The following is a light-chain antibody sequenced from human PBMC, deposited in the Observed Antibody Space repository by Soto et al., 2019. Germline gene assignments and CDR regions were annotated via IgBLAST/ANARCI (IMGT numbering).Light chain of an antibody. CDR3: QHYNSYSEA. CDR2: KAS. CDR1: QSISSY. J-gene: IGKJ1*01. Sequence: DIQMTQSPSSLSASVVYGVTITCRASQSISSYLNWYQQKPGKAPKLLIYKASTLKSGVPSRFSGSGSGTEFTLTISSLQPDDFATYYCQHYNSYSEAFGQGTKVDI. V-gene: IGKV1-5*03.